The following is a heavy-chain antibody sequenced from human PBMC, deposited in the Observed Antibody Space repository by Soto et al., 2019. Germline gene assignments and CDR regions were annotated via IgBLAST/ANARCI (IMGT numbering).Heavy chain of an antibody. CDR1: GYTFTTYA. J-gene: IGHJ4*02. Sequence: QVPLVQSGAEVKKPGASVKVSCKASGYTFTTYAMHWVRQAPGQRLEWMGWINTGDGNTKYSQKLQGRVNITRDTPASTADMELTRLRSEDTAVYYCARDRQWIQLWSTSSNLFVYWGQGTLVTVSS. V-gene: IGHV1-3*04. CDR2: INTGDGNT. D-gene: IGHD5-18*01. CDR3: ARDRQWIQLWSTSSNLFVY.